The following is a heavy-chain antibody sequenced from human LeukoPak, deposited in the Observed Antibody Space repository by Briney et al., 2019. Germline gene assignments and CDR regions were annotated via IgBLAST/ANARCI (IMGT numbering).Heavy chain of an antibody. D-gene: IGHD6-13*01. Sequence: GRSLSLSCTASGFAFSSFAMHWVRQAPGKGLEWVAVISYDGSNKYFADSVKGRFTISRDNSKNTLYLQMNSLRAEDTAVYYCARDQMISAAGLDYWGEGTRVPLSS. CDR2: ISYDGSNK. V-gene: IGHV3-30-3*01. CDR3: ARDQMISAAGLDY. CDR1: GFAFSSFA. J-gene: IGHJ4*02.